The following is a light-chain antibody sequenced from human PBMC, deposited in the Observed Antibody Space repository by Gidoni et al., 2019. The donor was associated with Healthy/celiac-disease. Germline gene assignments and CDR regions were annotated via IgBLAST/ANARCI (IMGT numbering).Light chain of an antibody. J-gene: IGLJ3*02. Sequence: QSVLTQPPSVSGAPGQRVTISCPGSSSNIGAGYDVHWYQQLPGTAPKLLIYGNSNRPSGVPDRFSGSKSGTSASLAITGLQAEDEADYYCQSYDSSLSGPSWVFGGGTKLTVL. V-gene: IGLV1-40*01. CDR3: QSYDSSLSGPSWV. CDR1: SSNIGAGYD. CDR2: GNS.